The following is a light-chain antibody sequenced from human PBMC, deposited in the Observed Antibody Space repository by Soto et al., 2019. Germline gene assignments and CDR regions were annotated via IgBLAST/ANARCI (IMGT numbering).Light chain of an antibody. CDR2: DAS. CDR1: QSISSW. J-gene: IGKJ3*01. V-gene: IGKV1-5*01. Sequence: DIQMTQSPSTLSASVGDRVTITCRASQSISSWLAWYQQKPGKAPKPLIYDASSLESGVPSRFGGSGSGTEFTLTICSLRPDDFASYYCQQYNSYSLTFGPGTKVDSK. CDR3: QQYNSYSLT.